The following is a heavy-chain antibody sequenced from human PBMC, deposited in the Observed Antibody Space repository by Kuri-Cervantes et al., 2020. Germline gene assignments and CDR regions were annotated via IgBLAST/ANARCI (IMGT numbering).Heavy chain of an antibody. D-gene: IGHD1-26*01. J-gene: IGHJ3*02. CDR3: AREVGAGAFDI. Sequence: SETLSLTCTVSDVSISTNNWWTWVRQSPGRGLEWIGEISQSGNTNYNPSLRSRVSISNDKSKNQFSLKLSSVTAADTAVYYCAREVGAGAFDIWGQGTMVTVSS. V-gene: IGHV4-4*02. CDR1: DVSISTNNW. CDR2: ISQSGNT.